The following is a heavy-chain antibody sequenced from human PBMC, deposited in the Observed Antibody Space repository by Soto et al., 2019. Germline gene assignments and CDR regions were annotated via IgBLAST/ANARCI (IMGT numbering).Heavy chain of an antibody. CDR1: GYTFTSYG. V-gene: IGHV1-18*01. Sequence: QVHLVQSGAEVKKPGASVKVSCKCSGYTFTSYGITWVRQAPGQGLEWMGWISAHNDNTDYAQKLQGRVTVTRDTSTSTAYMELRSLRSDDTAVYYCARGRYGDYWGQEPWSPSPQ. CDR3: ARGRYGDY. CDR2: ISAHNDNT. D-gene: IGHD1-1*01. J-gene: IGHJ4*02.